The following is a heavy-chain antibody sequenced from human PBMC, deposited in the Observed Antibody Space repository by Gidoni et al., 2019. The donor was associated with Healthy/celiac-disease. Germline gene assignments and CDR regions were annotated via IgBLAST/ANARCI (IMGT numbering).Heavy chain of an antibody. CDR1: GVTFSSYW. V-gene: IGHV3-7*03. Sequence: EVQLVESGGGLVQPGGSLRLSCAASGVTFSSYWMSWVRQAPGKGLEWVANIKQDGNEKYYVDSVKGRFTISRDNAKNSLYLQMNSLRAEDTAVYYCARGGVWFGEKSNWFDPWGQGTLVTVSS. J-gene: IGHJ5*02. CDR2: IKQDGNEK. D-gene: IGHD3-10*01. CDR3: ARGGVWFGEKSNWFDP.